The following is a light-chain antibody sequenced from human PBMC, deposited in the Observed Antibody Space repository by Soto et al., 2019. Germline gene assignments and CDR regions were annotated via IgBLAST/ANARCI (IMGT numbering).Light chain of an antibody. CDR3: QQVNSYPIT. J-gene: IGKJ5*01. V-gene: IGKV1-9*01. CDR1: QRISNY. Sequence: DIQLTQSPSFLSASVGDRVTITCRASQRISNYLAWYQQKPGKAPDLLIYAASTLQSGVPSRFSGSGSGTEFTLTISSLQPEDFGTFYCQQVNSYPITFGQGTRLEI. CDR2: AAS.